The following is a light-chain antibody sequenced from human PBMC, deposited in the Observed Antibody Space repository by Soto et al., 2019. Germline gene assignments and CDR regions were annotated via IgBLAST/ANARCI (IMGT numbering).Light chain of an antibody. V-gene: IGLV4-69*01. CDR1: SGHSSYA. Sequence: QPVLTQSPSASASLGASVKLTCTLSSGHSSYANAWHQQQPEEGPRYLMKLNSDGSHNKGNQIPDRFSGSSSGAERYLTMSSLHSEVEAGYYCQTWGTGPWVFGGGTKLTVL. J-gene: IGLJ3*02. CDR2: LNSDGSH. CDR3: QTWGTGPWV.